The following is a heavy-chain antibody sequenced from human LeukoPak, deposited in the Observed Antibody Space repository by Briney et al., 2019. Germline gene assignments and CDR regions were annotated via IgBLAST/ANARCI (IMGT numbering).Heavy chain of an antibody. CDR2: ISWNSGSI. D-gene: IGHD1-1*01. V-gene: IGHV3-9*01. Sequence: SLRLSCAASGFTFDDYAMHWVRQAPGKGLEWVSGISWNSGSIGYADSVKGRFTISRDNAKNSLYLQMNSLRAEDTALYYCAKVQLERPIDAFDIWGQGTMVTVSS. CDR1: GFTFDDYA. J-gene: IGHJ3*02. CDR3: AKVQLERPIDAFDI.